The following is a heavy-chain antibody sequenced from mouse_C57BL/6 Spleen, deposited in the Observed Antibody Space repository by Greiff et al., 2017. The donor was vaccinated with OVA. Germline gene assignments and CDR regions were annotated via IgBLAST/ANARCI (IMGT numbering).Heavy chain of an antibody. CDR3: TDSSGTGDYAMDY. CDR2: IDPETGGT. J-gene: IGHJ4*01. CDR1: GYTFTDYE. Sequence: VQLQQSGAELVRPGASVTLSCKASGYTFTDYEMHWVKQTPVHGLEWIGAIDPETGGTAYNQKFKGKAILTADKSSSTAYMELRSLTSEDSAVYYCTDSSGTGDYAMDYWGQGTSVTVSS. D-gene: IGHD3-2*02. V-gene: IGHV1-15*01.